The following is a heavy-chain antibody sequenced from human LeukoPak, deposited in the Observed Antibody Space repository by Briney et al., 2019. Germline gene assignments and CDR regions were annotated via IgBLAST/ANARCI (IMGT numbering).Heavy chain of an antibody. CDR2: INHRGDT. V-gene: IGHV4-34*01. CDR3: ARGPPISETGYFDF. CDR1: GGSFRTYY. Sequence: SETLSLTCAFYGGSFRTYYWSWIRQSPAKGLEGIAEINHRGDTNYNPSVKSRVTISVDTSKNQFSLKVRSLPAADTAVYYCARGPPISETGYFDFWGQGTLVTVSS. D-gene: IGHD1-1*01. J-gene: IGHJ4*03.